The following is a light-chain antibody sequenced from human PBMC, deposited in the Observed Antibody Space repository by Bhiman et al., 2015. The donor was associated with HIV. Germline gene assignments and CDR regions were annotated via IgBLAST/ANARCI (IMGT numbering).Light chain of an antibody. Sequence: QSALTQPASVSGSPGQSITISCSGTSSDIGGSDSVSWYQHHPGKAPKLIIYDVSKWPAGVSSRFSGSKSGTSASLAISGLRSEDEADYYCAAWDDSLGVVFGGGTKLTVL. CDR1: SSDIGGSDS. J-gene: IGLJ2*01. CDR2: DVS. CDR3: AAWDDSLGVV. V-gene: IGLV2-14*03.